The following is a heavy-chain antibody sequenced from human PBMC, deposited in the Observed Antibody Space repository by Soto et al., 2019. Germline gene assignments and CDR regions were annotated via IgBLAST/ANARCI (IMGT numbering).Heavy chain of an antibody. CDR2: VSGSAGNT. CDR1: GFTFSSYA. J-gene: IGHJ3*02. V-gene: IGHV3-23*01. Sequence: EVQLLESGGGLVQPGGSLRLSCAASGFTFSSYAMSWVRQAPGKGLEWVSAVSGSAGNTYYADSVKGRFTISRDNPKNPLNLQMYTLTAEDTAAYFCAKVLFSSGWSNDACNIWGQGTMVTVS. D-gene: IGHD6-19*01. CDR3: AKVLFSSGWSNDACNI.